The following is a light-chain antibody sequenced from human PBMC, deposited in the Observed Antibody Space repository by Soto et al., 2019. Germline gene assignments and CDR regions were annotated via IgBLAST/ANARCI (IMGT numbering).Light chain of an antibody. CDR2: GAS. J-gene: IGKJ5*01. Sequence: EIVMMQFPAILAVSPGERATLSCRASQSVSSNLAWYQQKPGQAPRLLIYGASTRATGIPARFSGSGSGTEFTLTISSLQSEDFAVYYCQQYNNWSITFGQGTRLEIK. CDR1: QSVSSN. V-gene: IGKV3-15*01. CDR3: QQYNNWSIT.